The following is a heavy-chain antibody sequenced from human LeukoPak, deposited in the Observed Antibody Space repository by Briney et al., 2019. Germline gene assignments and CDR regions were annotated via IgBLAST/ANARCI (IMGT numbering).Heavy chain of an antibody. V-gene: IGHV1-69*04. CDR3: ARHPRHEYSSGWYGFDY. D-gene: IGHD6-19*01. Sequence: SVKVSCKASGYTFTSYAISWVRQAPGQGLEWMGRIIPILGIANYAQKFQGRVTITADKSTSTAYMELSSLRSEDTAVYYCARHPRHEYSSGWYGFDYWGQGTLVTVSS. J-gene: IGHJ4*02. CDR2: IIPILGIA. CDR1: GYTFTSYA.